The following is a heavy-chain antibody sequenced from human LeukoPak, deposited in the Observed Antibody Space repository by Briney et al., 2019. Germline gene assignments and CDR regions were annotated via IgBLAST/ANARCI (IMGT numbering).Heavy chain of an antibody. CDR2: TSSSSSCI. Sequence: GGSLRLSCAASGFTFSSYSMNWVRQAPGKGLEWVSSTSSSSSCIYYADSVKGRFTISRDNAKNSLYLQMNSLRAEDTAVYYCARDREYSSSSYWFDPWGQGTLVTVSS. V-gene: IGHV3-21*01. J-gene: IGHJ5*02. CDR3: ARDREYSSSSYWFDP. D-gene: IGHD6-6*01. CDR1: GFTFSSYS.